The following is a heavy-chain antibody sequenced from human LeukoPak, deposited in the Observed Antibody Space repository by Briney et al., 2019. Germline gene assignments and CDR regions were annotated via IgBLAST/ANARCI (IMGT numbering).Heavy chain of an antibody. Sequence: KTSETLSLTCTVSGGSISSYYWSWIRQPPGKELEWIGYIYYSGSTNYNPSLKSRVTISVDTSKNQFSLKLSSVTAADTAVYYCARASIHYNGSGSYYDPFWFDPWGQGPWSPSPQ. CDR3: ARASIHYNGSGSYYDPFWFDP. D-gene: IGHD3-10*01. J-gene: IGHJ5*02. V-gene: IGHV4-59*01. CDR1: GGSISSYY. CDR2: IYYSGST.